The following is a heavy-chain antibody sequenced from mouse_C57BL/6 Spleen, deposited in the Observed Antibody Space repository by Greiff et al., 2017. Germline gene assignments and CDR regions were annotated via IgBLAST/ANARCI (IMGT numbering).Heavy chain of an antibody. CDR2: INPSSGYT. V-gene: IGHV1-7*01. CDR1: GYTFTSYW. D-gene: IGHD2-13*01. Sequence: VQLQQSGAELAKPGASVKLSCKASGYTFTSYWMHWVKQRPGQGLEWIGYINPSSGYTNYNQKFKDKATLAADNSSSTAYMQLSSLTYEDSAVYYCARDDDDSSYAMDYWGQGTSVTVSS. J-gene: IGHJ4*01. CDR3: ARDDDDSSYAMDY.